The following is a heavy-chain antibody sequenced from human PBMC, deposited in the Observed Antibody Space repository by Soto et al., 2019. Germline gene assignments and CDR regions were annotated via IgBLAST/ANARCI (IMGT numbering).Heavy chain of an antibody. CDR1: GFTFSSYG. Sequence: GGSLRLSCAASGFTFSSYGMHWVRQAPGKGLEWVAVISYDGSNKYCADSVKGRFTISRDNSKNTLYLQMNSLRAEDTAVYYCAKAMVVVTAISGGGGFDKWGQGTLVT. J-gene: IGHJ3*02. V-gene: IGHV3-30*18. CDR2: ISYDGSNK. CDR3: AKAMVVVTAISGGGGFDK. D-gene: IGHD2-21*02.